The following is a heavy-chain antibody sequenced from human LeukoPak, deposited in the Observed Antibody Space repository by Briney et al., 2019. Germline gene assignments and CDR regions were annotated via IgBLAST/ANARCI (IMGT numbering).Heavy chain of an antibody. J-gene: IGHJ2*01. Sequence: ASVKVSCKSSGYPFGSYGISWVRQAPGQGLAWMGWNSGYKGNTKYAQKFQGRVTMTTDTSTSTAYMELRSLRSDDTAVYYCARDHGGKVDRYFDLWGRGTLVTVSS. CDR2: NSGYKGNT. V-gene: IGHV1-18*01. CDR1: GYPFGSYG. CDR3: ARDHGGKVDRYFDL. D-gene: IGHD4-23*01.